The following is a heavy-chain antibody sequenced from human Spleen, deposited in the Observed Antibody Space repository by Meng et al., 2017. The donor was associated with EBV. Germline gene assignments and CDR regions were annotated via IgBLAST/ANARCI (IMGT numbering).Heavy chain of an antibody. CDR1: AGSVSSGSYY. CDR3: ARAIHYGAYLPRFDP. Sequence: QVQLQESGPGLVKPSKTPSLPRIVSAGSVSSGSYYWNWIRQSPGKGLEWIGYTYHRGNTNYNPSLGSRVAMSLDRSRNQISLKLWSLTAADTAVYYCARAIHYGAYLPRFDPWGPGTLVTVSS. D-gene: IGHD4-17*01. J-gene: IGHJ5*02. CDR2: TYHRGNT. V-gene: IGHV4-61*01.